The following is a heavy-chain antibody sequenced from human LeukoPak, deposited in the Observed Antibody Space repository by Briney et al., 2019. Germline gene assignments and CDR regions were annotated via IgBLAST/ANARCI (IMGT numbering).Heavy chain of an antibody. V-gene: IGHV1-2*02. CDR3: ARGPGPADDGGGYCFDY. CDR1: GYTFTGYY. J-gene: IGHJ4*02. D-gene: IGHD3-22*01. Sequence: ASVKVFCKASGYTFTGYYMHWVRQAPGQGLEWMGWINPNSGGTNYAQKFQGRVTMTRDTSTSTVYMELRSLRSEDTAVYYCARGPGPADDGGGYCFDYWGQGTLVTVSS. CDR2: INPNSGGT.